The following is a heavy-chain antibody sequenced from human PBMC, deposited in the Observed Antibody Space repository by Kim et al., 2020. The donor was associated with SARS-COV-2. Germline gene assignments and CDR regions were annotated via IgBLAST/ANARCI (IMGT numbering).Heavy chain of an antibody. D-gene: IGHD3-16*01. J-gene: IGHJ4*02. CDR3: ARDPRSRTFGGFSV. CDR2: ISSSSSTI. V-gene: IGHV3-48*04. CDR1: GFTFSSYS. Sequence: GGSLRLSCAASGFTFSSYSMNWVRQAPGKGLEWVSYISSSSSTIYYADSVKGRFTISRDNAKNSLYLQMNSLRAEDTAVYYCARDPRSRTFGGFSVWGQGTLVTVSS.